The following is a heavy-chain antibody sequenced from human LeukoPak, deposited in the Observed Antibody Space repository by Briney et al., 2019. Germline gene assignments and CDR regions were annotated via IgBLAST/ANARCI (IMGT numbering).Heavy chain of an antibody. D-gene: IGHD1-26*01. CDR3: ARDEWELLGAFDI. J-gene: IGHJ3*02. CDR2: ISGSGGST. CDR1: GFTFSSYA. Sequence: GGSLRLSCAASGFTFSSYAMSWVRQAPGKGLEWVSGISGSGGSTYYADSVKGRFTISRDNSKNTLYLQMNSLRAEDTAVYYCARDEWELLGAFDIWGQGTMVTVSS. V-gene: IGHV3-23*01.